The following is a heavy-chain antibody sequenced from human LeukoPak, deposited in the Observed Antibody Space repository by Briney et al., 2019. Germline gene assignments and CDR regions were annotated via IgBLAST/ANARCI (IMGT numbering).Heavy chain of an antibody. J-gene: IGHJ6*02. CDR1: GYTFTSYD. D-gene: IGHD3-3*01. Sequence: ASVKVSCKASGYTFTSYDINWVRQATGQGLEWMGWISAYNGNTNYAQKLQGRVTMTTDTSTSTAYMELRSLRSDDTAVYYCARDLPTYDFWSGYPPYYYYGMDVWGQGTTVTVSS. V-gene: IGHV1-18*01. CDR3: ARDLPTYDFWSGYPPYYYYGMDV. CDR2: ISAYNGNT.